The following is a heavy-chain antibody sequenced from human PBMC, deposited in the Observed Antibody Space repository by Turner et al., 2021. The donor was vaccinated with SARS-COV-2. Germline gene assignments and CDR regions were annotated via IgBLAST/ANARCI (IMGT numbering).Heavy chain of an antibody. V-gene: IGHV4-4*07. J-gene: IGHJ6*02. CDR2: IYTSGST. Sequence: QVQLQESGPGLVKPSETLSLTCTVSGGSISSYYWSWIRQPAGKGLEWIGRIYTSGSTNYNPSLKSRVTMSVDTSKNQFSLNLISVTAADTAVYYCARGTDLYDPYYYYGMDVWGQGTTVTVSS. CDR3: ARGTDLYDPYYYYGMDV. CDR1: GGSISSYY. D-gene: IGHD3-16*01.